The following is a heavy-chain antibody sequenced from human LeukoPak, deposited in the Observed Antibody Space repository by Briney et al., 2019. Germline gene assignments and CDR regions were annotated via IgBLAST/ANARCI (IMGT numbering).Heavy chain of an antibody. D-gene: IGHD1-14*01. J-gene: IGHJ3*02. CDR1: GYIFTSYD. V-gene: IGHV1-8*01. CDR3: ARQTGTNALDI. Sequence: GASVRVSCKASGYIFTSYDINWVRQATGQGPEWMGWMKPNSGNTDYAQKFQGRVTMTRDTPISTAYMELSSLRSEDTAVYYCARQTGTNALDIWGQGTMVTVSS. CDR2: MKPNSGNT.